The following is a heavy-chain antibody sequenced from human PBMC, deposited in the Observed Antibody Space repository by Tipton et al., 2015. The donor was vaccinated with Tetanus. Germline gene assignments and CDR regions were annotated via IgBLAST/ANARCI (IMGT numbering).Heavy chain of an antibody. Sequence: VQLVQSGVEVTKPGESLKISCKVSGHNSRSYWISWVRQMPGKGLEWMGIIYPGDSDATYSPSFQGQVTISIDKSISTAYLHWSGLKASDSAIYFCARLPKHYSASGSTWGQGTLVTVSS. CDR3: ARLPKHYSASGST. CDR1: GHNSRSYW. D-gene: IGHD3-10*01. V-gene: IGHV5-51*01. J-gene: IGHJ5*02. CDR2: IYPGDSDA.